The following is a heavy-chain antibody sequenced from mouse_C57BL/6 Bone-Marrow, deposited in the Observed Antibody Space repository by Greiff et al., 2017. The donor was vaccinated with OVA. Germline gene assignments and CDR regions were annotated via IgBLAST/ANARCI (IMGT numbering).Heavy chain of an antibody. CDR2: IYPRSGNT. CDR3: ARKEDSSGPVAY. CDR1: GYTFTSYG. D-gene: IGHD3-2*02. V-gene: IGHV1-81*01. J-gene: IGHJ3*01. Sequence: QVQLQQSGAELARPGASVKLSCKASGYTFTSYGISWVKQRPGQGLEWIGEIYPRSGNTYYNEKFKGKATLTADKSSSTAYMELRSLTSEDSAVYFCARKEDSSGPVAYWGQGTLVTVSA.